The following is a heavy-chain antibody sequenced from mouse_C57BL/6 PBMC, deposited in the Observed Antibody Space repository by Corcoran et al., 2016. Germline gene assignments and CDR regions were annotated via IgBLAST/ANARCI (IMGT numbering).Heavy chain of an antibody. V-gene: IGHV1-9*01. J-gene: IGHJ1*03. CDR3: ARSGRLRQGSYWYFDV. CDR2: ILPGSGST. Sequence: QVQLQQSGAELMKPGASVKLSCKATGYTFTGYWIEWVKQRPGHGLEWIGEILPGSGSTNYNEKFKGKATFTADTSSNTAYMQLSSLTTEDSAIYYCARSGRLRQGSYWYFDVWGTGTTVTVSS. CDR1: GYTFTGYW. D-gene: IGHD2-2*01.